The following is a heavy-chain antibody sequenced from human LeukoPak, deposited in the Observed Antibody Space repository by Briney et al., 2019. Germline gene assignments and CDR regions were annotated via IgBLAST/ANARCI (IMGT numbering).Heavy chain of an antibody. D-gene: IGHD2-2*01. Sequence: PSETLSLTCTVSGGSISSSDYFWGWIRQPPGKGLEWIGSFYYSGGTYYNPSLKSRVTISVDTSKSQFSLKLTSVTAADTAVYYCTRESRPFCPFAYWGQGVLVTVSS. CDR3: TRESRPFCPFAY. CDR1: GGSISSSDYF. CDR2: FYYSGGT. J-gene: IGHJ4*02. V-gene: IGHV4-39*07.